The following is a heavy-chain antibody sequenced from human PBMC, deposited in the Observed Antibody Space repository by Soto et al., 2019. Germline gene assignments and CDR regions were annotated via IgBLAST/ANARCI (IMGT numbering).Heavy chain of an antibody. CDR1: GYTFTSYV. J-gene: IGHJ6*02. V-gene: IGHV1-18*01. CDR2: ISAYNGNT. CDR3: ARSYGDYDDPYYYYYGMDV. D-gene: IGHD4-17*01. Sequence: QVQLVQSGAEVKKPGASVKVSCKASGYTFTSYVISWARQAPGQGLEGMGWISAYNGNTNYAQKLQGRVTMTTDTSTSTAYMELRSLRSDDTAVYYCARSYGDYDDPYYYYYGMDVWGQGTTVTVSS.